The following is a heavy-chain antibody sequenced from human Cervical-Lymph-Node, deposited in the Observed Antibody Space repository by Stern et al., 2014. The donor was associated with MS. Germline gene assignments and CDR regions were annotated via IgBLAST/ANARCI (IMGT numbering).Heavy chain of an antibody. Sequence: QLQLQESGPGLVKPSETLSLTCTVSGGSISSSSYYWGWIRQPPGKGLEWIGSIYYSGSTYYNPSLKSRVTISVDTSKNQFSLKLSSGTAADTAVYYCARHESIAVSDYWGQGTLVTVSS. CDR1: GGSISSSSYY. CDR2: IYYSGST. CDR3: ARHESIAVSDY. J-gene: IGHJ4*02. D-gene: IGHD6-19*01. V-gene: IGHV4-39*01.